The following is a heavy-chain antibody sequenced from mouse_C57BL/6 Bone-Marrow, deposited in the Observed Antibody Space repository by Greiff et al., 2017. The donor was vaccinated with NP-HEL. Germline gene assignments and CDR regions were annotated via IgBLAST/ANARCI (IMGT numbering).Heavy chain of an antibody. J-gene: IGHJ1*03. CDR2: ISNGGGST. CDR1: GFTFSDYY. CDR3: ARFYYGNYVWDFDV. D-gene: IGHD2-1*01. Sequence: DVHLVESGGGLVQPGGSLKLSCAASGFTFSDYYMYWVRQTPEKRLEWVAYISNGGGSTYYPDTVKGRFTFSRDNAKNTLYLQMIRLKSEDTAMYYYARFYYGNYVWDFDVWGTGTTVTVSS. V-gene: IGHV5-12*01.